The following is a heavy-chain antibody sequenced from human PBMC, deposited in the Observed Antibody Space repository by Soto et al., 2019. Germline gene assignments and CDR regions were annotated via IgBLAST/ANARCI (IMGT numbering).Heavy chain of an antibody. CDR1: GYTLTSYA. CDR3: ARHNGPLYVGYYYDMDV. J-gene: IGHJ6*02. CDR2: INAGNGNT. Sequence: ASVKVSCKASGYTLTSYAMHWVRQAPGQRLEWMGWINAGNGNTKYSQKFQGRVTITRDTSASTAYMELSSVTAADTAVYYCARHNGPLYVGYYYDMDVWGQGTTVTVSS. V-gene: IGHV1-3*01. D-gene: IGHD3-16*01.